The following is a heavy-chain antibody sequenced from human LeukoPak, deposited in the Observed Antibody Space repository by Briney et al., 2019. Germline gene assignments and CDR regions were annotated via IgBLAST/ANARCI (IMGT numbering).Heavy chain of an antibody. D-gene: IGHD3-10*01. CDR1: GFTFRRYG. CDR3: TTEFKELGSFFYFYYMDV. J-gene: IGHJ6*03. V-gene: IGHV3-15*01. CDR2: IKTKSEGGTT. Sequence: GALRLSCAASGFTFRRYGMTWVRQAPGKGLEWVGRIKTKSEGGTTDYAAPAKGRFTISRDDSKNALFLQMDSLKSDDTAMYYCTTEFKELGSFFYFYYMDVWGTGTTVTISS.